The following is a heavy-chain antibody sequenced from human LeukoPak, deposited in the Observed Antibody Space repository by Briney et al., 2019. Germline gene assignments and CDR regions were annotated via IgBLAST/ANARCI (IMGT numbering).Heavy chain of an antibody. V-gene: IGHV3-23*01. CDR1: GFSLSSYA. CDR2: VSGGGDTT. J-gene: IGHJ4*02. CDR3: AGISYSGTWPVGY. D-gene: IGHD6-6*01. Sequence: PGGSLRLSCAASGFSLSSYAMSWVRQAPGKGLEWVSAVSGGGDTTYTADSVKGRFTISRDNSKNTIYLQMNTLITEDTALYYCAGISYSGTWPVGYWGQGTLVTVTA.